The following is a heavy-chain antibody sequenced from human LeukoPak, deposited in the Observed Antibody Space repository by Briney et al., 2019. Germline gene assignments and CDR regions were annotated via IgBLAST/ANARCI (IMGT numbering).Heavy chain of an antibody. Sequence: SETLSLTCTVSGGSISSSSYYWGWIRQPPGKGLEWIGSIYYSGSTYYNPSLKGRVTISVDTSKNQFSLKLSSVTAADTAVYYCARRGSGESRKGGTSLDYWGQGTLVTVSS. J-gene: IGHJ4*02. D-gene: IGHD3-10*01. CDR2: IYYSGST. CDR3: ARRGSGESRKGGTSLDY. CDR1: GGSISSSSYY. V-gene: IGHV4-39*01.